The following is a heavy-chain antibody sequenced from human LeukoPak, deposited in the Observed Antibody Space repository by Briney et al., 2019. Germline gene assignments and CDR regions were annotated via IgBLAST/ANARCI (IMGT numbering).Heavy chain of an antibody. Sequence: SVKVSCKASGGIFSSYALSWVRQAPGQGLEWMGGIIPIFGTANYAQKFQGRVTITADESTSTAYMELSSLRSEDTAVYYCARDSLSLEVGAADFDYWGQGTLVTVSS. CDR1: GGIFSSYA. V-gene: IGHV1-69*01. CDR2: IIPIFGTA. D-gene: IGHD1-26*01. J-gene: IGHJ4*02. CDR3: ARDSLSLEVGAADFDY.